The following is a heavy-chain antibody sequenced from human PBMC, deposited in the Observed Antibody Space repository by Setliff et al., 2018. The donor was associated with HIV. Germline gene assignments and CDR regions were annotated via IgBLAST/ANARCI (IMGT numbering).Heavy chain of an antibody. CDR1: GFAFSSYT. J-gene: IGHJ4*02. D-gene: IGHD4-17*01. V-gene: IGHV3-48*04. CDR3: MYGGRTATTH. CDR2: ITNTGSST. Sequence: GGSLRLSCAISGFAFSSYTMHWVRQAPGKGLEWISHITNTGSSTNYADSVKGRFTISRDNAKYSLYLQMNTLRVEDTAVYYCMYGGRTATTHWGQGTLVTVSS.